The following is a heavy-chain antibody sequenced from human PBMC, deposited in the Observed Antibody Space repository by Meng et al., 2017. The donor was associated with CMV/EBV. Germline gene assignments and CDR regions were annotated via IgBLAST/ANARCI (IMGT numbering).Heavy chain of an antibody. CDR1: GFTFSSYA. Sequence: GGSLRLSCAASGFTFSSYAMSWVRQAPGKGLEWVSAISGSGGSTYYADSVKGRFTISRDNSKNTLYLRMDSLRAEDTAVYYCAGEGYYYRPGWFDPWGQGTLVTVSS. J-gene: IGHJ5*02. CDR2: ISGSGGST. D-gene: IGHD3-10*01. V-gene: IGHV3-23*01. CDR3: AGEGYYYRPGWFDP.